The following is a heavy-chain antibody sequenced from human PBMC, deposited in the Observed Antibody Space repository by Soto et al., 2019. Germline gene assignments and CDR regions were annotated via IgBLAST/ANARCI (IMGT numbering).Heavy chain of an antibody. CDR3: ARDKDWAFDY. V-gene: IGHV3-48*04. J-gene: IGHJ4*02. CDR1: GFTFSSFS. D-gene: IGHD3-9*01. CDR2: IFATRSTI. Sequence: EVHLVESGGGLVQPGGSLRLSCVPSGFTFSSFSMVWVRQAPGKGLDWVSYIFATRSTIYYADSVKGRFTVSRDNAKNSLFLLMNSLRAEDPAVYYCARDKDWAFDYWGQGTLVTGSS.